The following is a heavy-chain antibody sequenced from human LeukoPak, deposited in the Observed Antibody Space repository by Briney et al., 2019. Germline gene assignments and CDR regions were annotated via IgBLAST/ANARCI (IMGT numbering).Heavy chain of an antibody. J-gene: IGHJ4*02. CDR2: IYFDGNT. CDR3: AAENENFWIDYVYFQD. V-gene: IGHV4-39*01. Sequence: SETLSLTSTVSDVSLSSISYYCGSIRQPPGKGLEWIGTIYFDGNTFYNPSLKSRVTISVDMSNNQFSLNLRSVTAADTAIYYCAAENENFWIDYVYFQDWGEGTLVSVSS. D-gene: IGHD3-3*01. CDR1: DVSLSSISYY.